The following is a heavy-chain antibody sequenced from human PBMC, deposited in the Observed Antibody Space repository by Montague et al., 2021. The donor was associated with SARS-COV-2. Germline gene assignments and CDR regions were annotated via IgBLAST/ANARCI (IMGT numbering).Heavy chain of an antibody. D-gene: IGHD3-10*01. Sequence: SETLSLTCTVSRDSIGSHNYFWAWIRQPPGKGLEWIGSVDYSGLTFYNPSLESRVTISVDTSKNQFSLKLSSVTAADTAVYYCACGEITTRGLIYYYGMDVWGQGTTVTVSS. J-gene: IGHJ6*02. CDR1: RDSIGSHNYF. CDR2: VDYSGLT. V-gene: IGHV4-39*07. CDR3: ACGEITTRGLIYYYGMDV.